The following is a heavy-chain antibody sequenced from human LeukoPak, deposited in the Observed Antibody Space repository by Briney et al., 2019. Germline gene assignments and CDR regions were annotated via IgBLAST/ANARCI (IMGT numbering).Heavy chain of an antibody. Sequence: SETLSLTCAAYGGSFSGYYWSWIRQPPGKGLEWIGEINHSGSTNYNPSLKSRVTISVDTSKNQFSLKLSSVTAADTAVYYCARPISGRDAFDIWGQGTMVTVSS. CDR2: INHSGST. J-gene: IGHJ3*02. CDR1: GGSFSGYY. CDR3: ARPISGRDAFDI. V-gene: IGHV4-34*01. D-gene: IGHD3-10*01.